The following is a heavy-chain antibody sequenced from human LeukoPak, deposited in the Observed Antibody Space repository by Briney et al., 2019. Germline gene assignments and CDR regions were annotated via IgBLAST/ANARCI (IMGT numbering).Heavy chain of an antibody. V-gene: IGHV3-23*01. CDR3: ALFGESTSYYYSMDV. D-gene: IGHD3-10*02. CDR1: GFTFSSYA. J-gene: IGHJ6*02. CDR2: LSGSGGST. Sequence: GGSLRLSCVASGFTFSSYAMCWVRPAPREGLEWVSALSGSGGSTYYADSVKGRFTISRDNSKNTLYLQMNSLRAEDTAVYYCALFGESTSYYYSMDVWGQGTTVTVSS.